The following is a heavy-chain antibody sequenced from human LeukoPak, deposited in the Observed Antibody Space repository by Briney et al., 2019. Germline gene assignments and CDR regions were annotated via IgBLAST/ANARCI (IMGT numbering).Heavy chain of an antibody. CDR1: GLTFNTYW. V-gene: IGHV3-7*01. Sequence: PGGSLRLSCEASGLTFNTYWMTWVRQAPGKGLEWLANIKYDGSDKYYAASVKGRFTISRDNARNSLYLQMNSLRAEDTGVYYCATSSGAAMNTGGQGVLVTVSS. CDR3: ATSSGAAMNT. D-gene: IGHD5-18*01. CDR2: IKYDGSDK. J-gene: IGHJ4*02.